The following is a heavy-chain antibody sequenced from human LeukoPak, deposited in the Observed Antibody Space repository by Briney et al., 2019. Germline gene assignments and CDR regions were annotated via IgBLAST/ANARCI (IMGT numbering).Heavy chain of an antibody. Sequence: ASVKVSCKASGYTFTNYAMHWVRQAPGQRLEWMGWINGGTGNTKYSQKFQGRVTITRNTSISTAYMELSSLRSEDTAVYYCARGLGADKSIWGQGTLVTVSS. D-gene: IGHD1-26*01. CDR2: INGGTGNT. CDR3: ARGLGADKSI. CDR1: GYTFTNYA. J-gene: IGHJ4*02. V-gene: IGHV1-3*01.